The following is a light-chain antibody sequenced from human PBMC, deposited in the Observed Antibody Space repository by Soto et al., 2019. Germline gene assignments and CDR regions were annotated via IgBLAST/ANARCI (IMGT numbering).Light chain of an antibody. Sequence: QSVLTQPRSVSGSPGQSVTISCTGTSGDVGGYNFVSWYQQYPGKDPKLIIYDVTKRPSGVPDRFSGSKSGNTASLTISGRQAEDEAADYCCSYAGTYTLWVFGGGTKLTVL. V-gene: IGLV2-11*01. J-gene: IGLJ3*02. CDR1: SGDVGGYNF. CDR2: DVT. CDR3: CSYAGTYTLWV.